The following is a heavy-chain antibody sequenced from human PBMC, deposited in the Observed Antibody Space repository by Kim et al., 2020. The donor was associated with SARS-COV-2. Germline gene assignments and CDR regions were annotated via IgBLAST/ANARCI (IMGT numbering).Heavy chain of an antibody. V-gene: IGHV3-30*07. CDR3: ARDGVHIVVVTAIGMFDY. Sequence: KGRFTITRDNSKNTLYLQMNSLRAEDTSVYYCARDGVHIVVVTAIGMFDYWGQGTLVTVSS. D-gene: IGHD2-21*02. J-gene: IGHJ4*02.